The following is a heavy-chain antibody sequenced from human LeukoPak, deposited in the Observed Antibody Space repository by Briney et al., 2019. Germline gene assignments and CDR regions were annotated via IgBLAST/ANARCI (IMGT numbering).Heavy chain of an antibody. CDR2: INHSGST. D-gene: IGHD4-17*01. V-gene: IGHV4-34*01. CDR3: ARDQILRGHYFDC. J-gene: IGHJ4*02. Sequence: SETLSLTCAVYGGSFSGYYWSWIRQPPGKGLEWIGEINHSGSTNYNPSLKSRVTISVDTSKNQFSLKLSSVTAADTAVYYCARDQILRGHYFDCWGQGTLVTVSS. CDR1: GGSFSGYY.